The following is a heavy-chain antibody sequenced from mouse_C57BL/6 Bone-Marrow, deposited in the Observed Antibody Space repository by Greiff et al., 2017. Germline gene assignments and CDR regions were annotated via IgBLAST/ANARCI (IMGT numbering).Heavy chain of an antibody. Sequence: VQLQQPGAELVKPGASVKLSCKASGYTFTSYWMHWVKQRPGQGLEWIGMIYPNSGSTNYNEKFKSKATLTVDTSSSTAYMQLSSLTSQDSAVYYCARGDFYYDYGDLDYWGQGTTLTVSS. CDR1: GYTFTSYW. J-gene: IGHJ2*01. D-gene: IGHD2-4*01. CDR2: IYPNSGST. CDR3: ARGDFYYDYGDLDY. V-gene: IGHV1-64*01.